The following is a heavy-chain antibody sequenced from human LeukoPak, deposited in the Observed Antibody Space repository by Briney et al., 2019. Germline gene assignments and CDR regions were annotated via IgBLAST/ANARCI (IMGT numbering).Heavy chain of an antibody. D-gene: IGHD4-17*01. CDR3: ADLGDYAVG. CDR1: GFTFRNAW. J-gene: IGHJ4*02. V-gene: IGHV3-15*01. CDR2: IKSRTDGGTT. Sequence: GGPLRLSCAASGFTFRNAWMSWVRQAPGKGLEWVGRIKSRTDGGTTEYAAPVKGRFTISRDDSKNMLYLQINSLKTEDTAVYFCADLGDYAVGWGQGTLVTVSS.